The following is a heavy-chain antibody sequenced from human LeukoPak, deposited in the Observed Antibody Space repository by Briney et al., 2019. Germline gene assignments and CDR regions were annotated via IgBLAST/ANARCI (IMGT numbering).Heavy chain of an antibody. J-gene: IGHJ4*02. CDR2: IYSGGST. D-gene: IGHD6-13*01. CDR1: GFTVSSNY. V-gene: IGHV3-66*01. CDR3: ARASLLEQQLVLPLFWEY. Sequence: GGSLRLSCAASGFTVSSNYMSWVRQAPGKGLEWVSVIYSGGSTYYADSVKGRFTISRDNSKNTLYLQMNSLRAEDTAVYYCARASLLEQQLVLPLFWEYWGQGTLVTVSS.